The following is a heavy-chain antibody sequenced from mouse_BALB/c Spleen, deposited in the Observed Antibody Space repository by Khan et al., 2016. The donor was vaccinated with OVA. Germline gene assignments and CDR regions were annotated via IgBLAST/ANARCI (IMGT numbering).Heavy chain of an antibody. D-gene: IGHD4-1*01. V-gene: IGHV5-6*01. Sequence: EVELVESGGDLVKPGGSLKLSCAASGFTFSSYSMSWVRQTPDKRLEWVATISSGGDYTYYPDRVKGRFTISRDNANNTLYLQSSRRKSEDTAMYYGASHLTGSFAYWGQGTLVTVSA. CDR1: GFTFSSYS. CDR2: ISSGGDYT. J-gene: IGHJ3*01. CDR3: ASHLTGSFAY.